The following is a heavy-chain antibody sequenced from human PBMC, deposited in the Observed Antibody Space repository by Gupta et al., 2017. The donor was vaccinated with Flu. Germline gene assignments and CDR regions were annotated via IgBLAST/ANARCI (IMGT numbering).Heavy chain of an antibody. J-gene: IGHJ5*02. D-gene: IGHD6-19*01. CDR3: VRDIAVSTSSGS. CDR1: GGSISSHNW. CDR2: IYHTGST. V-gene: IGHV4-4*02. Sequence: QVQMQESGPGLVKPSGTLSLTCAVSGGSISSHNWWNWVRQPPGKGLEWIGEIYHTGSTNYNPSLKSRVTISVDKSKNQFSLNLRSVTAADTAVYYCVRDIAVSTSSGSWGQGILVTVSS.